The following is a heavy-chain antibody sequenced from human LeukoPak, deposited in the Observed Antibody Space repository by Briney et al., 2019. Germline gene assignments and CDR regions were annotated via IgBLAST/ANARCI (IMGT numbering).Heavy chain of an antibody. CDR3: ALEVYYSDNSAFDY. V-gene: IGHV1-2*02. CDR1: GYTFTDYY. J-gene: IGHJ4*02. Sequence: GASVKVSCKASGYTFTDYYMHWVRQAPGQGLEWMGWMDPKSGEAIHAQKFQGRVIMTRDTSINTAYMELSRLRSDDTAVYYCALEVYYSDNSAFDYWGQGTLVTVSS. D-gene: IGHD3-22*01. CDR2: MDPKSGEA.